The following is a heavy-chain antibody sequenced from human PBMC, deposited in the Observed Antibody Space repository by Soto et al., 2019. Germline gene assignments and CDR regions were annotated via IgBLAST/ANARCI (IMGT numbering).Heavy chain of an antibody. CDR3: AKVNALSSWYLPPNY. CDR2: ISYDGSNK. V-gene: IGHV3-30*18. Sequence: QVQLVESGGGVVQPGRSLRLSCAASGFTFSSYGMHWVRQAPGKGLEWVAVISYDGSNKYYADSVKGRFTISRDNSKNTLYLQRNSLRAEDTAVYYCAKVNALSSWYLPPNYWGQGTLVTVSS. D-gene: IGHD6-13*01. J-gene: IGHJ4*02. CDR1: GFTFSSYG.